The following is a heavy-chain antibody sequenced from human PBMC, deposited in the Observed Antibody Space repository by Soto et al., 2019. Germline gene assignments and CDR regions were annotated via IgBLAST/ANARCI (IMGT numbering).Heavy chain of an antibody. CDR2: ISASGGNT. V-gene: IGHV3-23*01. CDR3: AKAQGASRSWYYFDY. D-gene: IGHD6-13*01. CDR1: GFTFSSYA. Sequence: GSLRLSCAASGFTFSSYAMSWVRQAPGKGLEWVSLISASGGNTYYADSVKGRFTISRDNSKNTLYLQMNSLRAEDTAVYYCAKAQGASRSWYYFDYWGQGTLVTVSS. J-gene: IGHJ4*02.